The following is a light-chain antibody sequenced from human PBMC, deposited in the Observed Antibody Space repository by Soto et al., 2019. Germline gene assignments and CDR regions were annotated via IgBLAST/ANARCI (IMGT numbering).Light chain of an antibody. J-gene: IGLJ2*01. CDR3: SSYTSSSTLEV. Sequence: QSVLTQPASVSGSPGQSITISCTGTSSDVGGYNYVYWYQQHPGKAPKLMIYEVSNRPSGVSTRFSGSKSGNTSSLTISGLQDEDDADYYCSSYTSSSTLEVFGGGTKLTVL. CDR2: EVS. CDR1: SSDVGGYNY. V-gene: IGLV2-14*01.